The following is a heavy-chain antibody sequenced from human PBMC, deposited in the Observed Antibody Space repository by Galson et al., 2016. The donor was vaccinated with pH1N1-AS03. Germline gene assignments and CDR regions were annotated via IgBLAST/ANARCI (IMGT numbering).Heavy chain of an antibody. V-gene: IGHV4-61*08. D-gene: IGHD4-23*01. J-gene: IGHJ4*02. CDR1: GFSLSTTGMR. CDR3: ATGLGWTADD. CDR2: VYNSGST. Sequence: LVKPTQTLTLTCTFSGFSLSTTGMRMSWIRQPPGKGLEWIGHVYNSGSTNYNPSLKGRVAISVDTSKNQFSLKLNSVTAADAAVYYCATGLGWTADDWGQGTLVTVSS.